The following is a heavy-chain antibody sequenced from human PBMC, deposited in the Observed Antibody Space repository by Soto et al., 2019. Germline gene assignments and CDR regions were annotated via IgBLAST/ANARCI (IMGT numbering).Heavy chain of an antibody. CDR3: ARLPGAFYYDNRDYDFHDY. J-gene: IGHJ4*02. Sequence: VGSLRLSCAASGLSVVGSYMSWFRQSPQKGLEWISVIYPDDNTYYAESVRGRFTLSKDSSRNTVSLQMNSLRAEDTAVYYCARLPGAFYYDNRDYDFHDYWGQGTMVTVSS. CDR1: GLSVVGSY. CDR2: IYPDDNT. D-gene: IGHD3-3*01. V-gene: IGHV3-53*01.